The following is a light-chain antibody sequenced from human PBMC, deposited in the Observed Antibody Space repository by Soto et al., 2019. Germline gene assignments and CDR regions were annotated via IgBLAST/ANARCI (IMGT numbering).Light chain of an antibody. CDR1: SSDVGGYKL. V-gene: IGLV2-23*02. J-gene: IGLJ3*02. CDR3: QSYDSTSWV. Sequence: QSALTQPASVSGSTGQSITISCSGTSSDVGGYKLVSWFQQHPGKVPKLMISEVTQRPSGVSDRFSGSKSGNTASLTISGLQAEDEADYYCQSYDSTSWVFGGGTKLTVL. CDR2: EVT.